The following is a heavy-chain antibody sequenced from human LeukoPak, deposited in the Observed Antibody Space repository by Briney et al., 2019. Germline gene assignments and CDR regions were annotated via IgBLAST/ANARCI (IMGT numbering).Heavy chain of an antibody. CDR3: ARELELQGFDY. CDR1: GGSVSSGSSF. CDR2: IYHSGNT. J-gene: IGHJ4*02. V-gene: IGHV4-61*01. D-gene: IGHD1-7*01. Sequence: SETLSLTCTVSGGSVSSGSSFWSWLRQPPGKGLEWIGYIYHSGNTNYNPSLKSRVTISVDTSKSQLPLKLNSVTAADTAVYYCARELELQGFDYWGQGTLVTVSS.